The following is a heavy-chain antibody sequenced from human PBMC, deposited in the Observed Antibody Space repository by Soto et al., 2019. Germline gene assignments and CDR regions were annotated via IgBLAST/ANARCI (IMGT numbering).Heavy chain of an antibody. D-gene: IGHD3-10*01. CDR2: ISGGGETT. CDR3: AFNSGSGSYYFDY. CDR1: GFPFSSYA. J-gene: IGHJ4*02. Sequence: EVQLLESGGGLVQPGGSLRLSCAASGFPFSSYALWWVRQAPGKGLECVSAISGGGETTYYADSVKGRFTISRDNSKNTLYLQMNSLRAEDTAVYYCAFNSGSGSYYFDYWGQGTLVTVSS. V-gene: IGHV3-23*01.